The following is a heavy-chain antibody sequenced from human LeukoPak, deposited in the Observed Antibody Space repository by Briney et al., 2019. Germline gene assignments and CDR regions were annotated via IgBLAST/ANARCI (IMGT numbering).Heavy chain of an antibody. CDR1: GYPFTYYY. CDR2: INPKSGAT. J-gene: IGHJ4*02. Sequence: GASVKVSFKASGYPFTYYYIHWVRPATGQRVEWMGWINPKSGATHYLERFQGRVTMTTYTSISTVYMELTRLTSDDTATYYCARRGSYYDYWGQGTLVTVSS. D-gene: IGHD3-10*01. V-gene: IGHV1-2*02. CDR3: ARRGSYYDY.